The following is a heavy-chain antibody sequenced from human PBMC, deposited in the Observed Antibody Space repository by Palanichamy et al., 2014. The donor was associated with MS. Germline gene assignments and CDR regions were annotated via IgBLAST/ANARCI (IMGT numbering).Heavy chain of an antibody. V-gene: IGHV1-3*01. Sequence: QVHLVQSGAEVRKPGASVKVSCKASGYTFTTHGLHWVRQAPGQRLEWMGWINVDNGNTKYSQNFQGRVSISRDTAASTAYMELSSLRFGDTAVYYCAREKQLVWYYYYAMDVWGQGTTVTVSS. CDR2: INVDNGNT. CDR1: GYTFTTHG. J-gene: IGHJ6*02. CDR3: AREKQLVWYYYYAMDV. D-gene: IGHD6-6*01.